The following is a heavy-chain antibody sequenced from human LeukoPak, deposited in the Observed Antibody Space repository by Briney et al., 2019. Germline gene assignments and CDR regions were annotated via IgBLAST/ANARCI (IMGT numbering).Heavy chain of an antibody. V-gene: IGHV3-33*01. CDR3: VRGSGGDGYGYWGDN. CDR1: GFTFSSFG. D-gene: IGHD5-12*01. J-gene: IGHJ4*02. Sequence: GGSLRLSCAASGFTFSSFGMHWVRKAPGKGLEWVAVIWYHGNEIHYVDSMKGRFTISRDNFRNTLYLQMNNLRAEDSAVYYCVRGSGGDGYGYWGDNWGQGTLVTVSS. CDR2: IWYHGNEI.